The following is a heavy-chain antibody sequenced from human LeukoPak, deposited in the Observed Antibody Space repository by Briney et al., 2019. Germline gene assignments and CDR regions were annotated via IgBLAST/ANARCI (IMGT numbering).Heavy chain of an antibody. CDR2: INWNGGST. CDR1: GFTFDDYG. Sequence: GGSLRLSCAASGFTFDDYGMSWVRQVPGKGLEWVSGINWNGGSTGNADSVKGRFTISRDNAKNSLYPQMNSLRGEDTALYYCARGGLIRRHAFDIWGQGTMVTVSS. J-gene: IGHJ3*02. V-gene: IGHV3-20*04. CDR3: ARGGLIRRHAFDI. D-gene: IGHD1-1*01.